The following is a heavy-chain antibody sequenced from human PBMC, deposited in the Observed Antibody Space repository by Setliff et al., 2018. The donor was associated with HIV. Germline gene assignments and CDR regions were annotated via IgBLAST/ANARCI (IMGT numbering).Heavy chain of an antibody. Sequence: PGGSLRLSCAASGFTFNTYAMSWVRQAPGKGLEWVSVIIWHDGSNEFHADSVKGRFTISRDSSKNTLYLQMNSLRADDTAVYYCAKGGSQLPARFYFYMDVWGKGTTVTVSS. CDR3: AKGGSQLPARFYFYMDV. D-gene: IGHD2-2*01. J-gene: IGHJ6*03. CDR1: GFTFNTYA. V-gene: IGHV3-30*02. CDR2: IIWHDGSNE.